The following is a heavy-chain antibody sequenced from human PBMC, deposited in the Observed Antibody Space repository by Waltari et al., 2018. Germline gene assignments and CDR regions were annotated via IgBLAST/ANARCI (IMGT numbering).Heavy chain of an antibody. V-gene: IGHV3-30*18. D-gene: IGHD3-22*01. CDR1: GFTFSSYG. CDR3: AKHDSSGFADY. Sequence: QVQLVESGGGVVQPGRSLRLSCAAPGFTFSSYGMHWVRQAPGKGLEWVAVISYDGSNKYYADSVKGRFTISRDNSKNTLYLQMNSLRAEDTAVYYCAKHDSSGFADYWGQGTLVTVSS. CDR2: ISYDGSNK. J-gene: IGHJ4*02.